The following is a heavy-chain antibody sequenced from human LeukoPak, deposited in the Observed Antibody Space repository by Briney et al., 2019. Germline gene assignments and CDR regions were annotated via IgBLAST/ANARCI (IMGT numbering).Heavy chain of an antibody. CDR2: IYHSGIT. V-gene: IGHV4-39*01. J-gene: IGHJ4*02. CDR3: ARQGFSGSDY. CDR1: GGSISSSSYY. D-gene: IGHD2/OR15-2a*01. Sequence: SETLSLTCTVSGGSISSSSYYWDWIRQPPGKGLEWIGNIYHSGITYYNPSLKSRVTISVDTSQNQFSLQLSSVTAADTALYYCARQGFSGSDYWGQGTLVTVSS.